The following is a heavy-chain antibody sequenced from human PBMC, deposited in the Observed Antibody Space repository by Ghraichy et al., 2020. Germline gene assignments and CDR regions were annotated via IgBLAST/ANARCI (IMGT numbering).Heavy chain of an antibody. J-gene: IGHJ3*02. CDR1: GFTFSSYS. CDR2: ISSSSSTI. V-gene: IGHV3-48*02. D-gene: IGHD5-18*01. Sequence: GGSLRLSCAASGFTFSSYSMNWVRQAPGKGLEWVSYISSSSSTIYYADSVKGRFTISRDNAKNSLYLQMNSLRDEDTAVYYCARDRGIQLWFFDAFDIWGQGTMVTVSS. CDR3: ARDRGIQLWFFDAFDI.